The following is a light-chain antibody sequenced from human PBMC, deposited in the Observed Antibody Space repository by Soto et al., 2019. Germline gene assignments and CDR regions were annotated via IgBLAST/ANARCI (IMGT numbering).Light chain of an antibody. V-gene: IGKV3-20*01. J-gene: IGKJ5*01. CDR3: QLYGSSLT. CDR2: GAS. CDR1: QSVSRSY. Sequence: ETVVTQSPGTLSLSPGETATLSCRASQSVSRSYLAWYQQKHGQAPSLLIYGASNRATGIPDRFSGSGSGTDFTLTISRLEPEDFAVYFCQLYGSSLTFGQWTQLEIK.